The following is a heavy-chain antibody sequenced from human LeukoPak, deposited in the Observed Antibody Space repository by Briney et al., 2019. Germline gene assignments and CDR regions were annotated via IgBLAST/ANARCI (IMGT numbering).Heavy chain of an antibody. V-gene: IGHV3-30*02. CDR3: AKDSLGLTGYYKTFDY. D-gene: IGHD3-9*01. CDR1: GFTFSSYG. Sequence: GSLRLSCAVSGFTFSSYGMYWVRQAPGKGLEWVAFIRYDGSNKYYADSVKGRFTISRDNSKNTLYLQMNSLRAEDTAVYYCAKDSLGLTGYYKTFDYWGQGTLVTVSS. J-gene: IGHJ4*02. CDR2: IRYDGSNK.